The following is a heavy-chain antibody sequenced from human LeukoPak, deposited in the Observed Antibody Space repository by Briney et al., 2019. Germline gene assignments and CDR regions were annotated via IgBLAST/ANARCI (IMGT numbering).Heavy chain of an antibody. Sequence: GGSLRLSCAASGFTFSSYSMNWVRQAPGKGLEWVSSISSSSSYIYYADSVKGRFTISRGIAKNSLYLQMNSLRAEDTAVYYCARGVRIAVAGYIDYWGQGTLVTVSS. CDR1: GFTFSSYS. D-gene: IGHD6-19*01. CDR2: ISSSSSYI. J-gene: IGHJ4*02. CDR3: ARGVRIAVAGYIDY. V-gene: IGHV3-21*01.